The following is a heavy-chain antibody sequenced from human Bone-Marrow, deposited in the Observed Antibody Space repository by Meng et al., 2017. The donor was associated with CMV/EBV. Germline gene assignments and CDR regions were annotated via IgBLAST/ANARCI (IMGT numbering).Heavy chain of an antibody. J-gene: IGHJ4*02. CDR3: ARDRSGWYLN. V-gene: IGHV3-30-3*01. CDR2: ISYDGSNK. Sequence: GESLKISCAASGFTFSSYAMHWVRQAPGKGLEWVAVISYDGSNKYYADSVKGRFTISRDNSKNTLYLQMNSLRAEDTAVYYCARDRSGWYLNWGQGTLVTVSS. D-gene: IGHD6-19*01. CDR1: GFTFSSYA.